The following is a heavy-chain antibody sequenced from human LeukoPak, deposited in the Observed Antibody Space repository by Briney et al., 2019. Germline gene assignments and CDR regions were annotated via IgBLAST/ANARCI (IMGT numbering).Heavy chain of an antibody. CDR3: ARNIGRFGELTLDY. CDR1: GYTFTSYD. CDR2: MNPNSGNT. J-gene: IGHJ4*02. V-gene: IGHV1-8*01. D-gene: IGHD3-10*01. Sequence: GASVKVSCKASGYTFTSYDINWVRQATGQGLEWMGWMNPNSGNTGYAQKFQGRVTMTRNTSISTAYMELSSLRSEDTAVYHCARNIGRFGELTLDYWGQGTLVTVSS.